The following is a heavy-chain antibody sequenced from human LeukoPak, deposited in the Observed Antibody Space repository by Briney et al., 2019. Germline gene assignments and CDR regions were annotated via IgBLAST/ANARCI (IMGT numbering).Heavy chain of an antibody. CDR3: ARGPRSRFTLSNWYFDL. CDR2: IKQDGSEK. D-gene: IGHD2/OR15-2a*01. J-gene: IGHJ2*01. V-gene: IGHV3-7*01. CDR1: GFTFSSYW. Sequence: GGSLRLSCAASGFTFSSYWMSWVRQAPGKGLEWVANIKQDGSEKYYVDSVKGRFTISRDNAKNSLYLQMNSLRAEDTAVYYCARGPRSRFTLSNWYFDLWGRGTLVTVSS.